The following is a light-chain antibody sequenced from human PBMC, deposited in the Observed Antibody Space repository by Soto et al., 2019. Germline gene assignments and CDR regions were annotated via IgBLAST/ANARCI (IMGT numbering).Light chain of an antibody. CDR3: QQYNSWPPIT. Sequence: EVVMTQSPATLSVSPGERATLSCRASESVSSNLAWYQQRPGQAPGLVIYGASTRATGIPARFSGGGSGTEFTLTISSLQYEDFAVYYCQQYNSWPPITFGQGTRLEIK. CDR1: ESVSSN. V-gene: IGKV3-15*01. J-gene: IGKJ5*01. CDR2: GAS.